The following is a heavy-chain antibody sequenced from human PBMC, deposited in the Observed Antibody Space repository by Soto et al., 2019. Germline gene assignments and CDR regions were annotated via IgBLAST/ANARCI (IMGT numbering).Heavy chain of an antibody. CDR3: ARDWTDYGGIYQTDY. CDR2: IIPILGIA. D-gene: IGHD4-17*01. CDR1: GGTFSSYT. V-gene: IGHV1-69*08. Sequence: QVQLVQSGAEVKKPGSSVKVSCKASGGTFSSYTISWVRQAPGQGLEWMGRIIPILGIATYAQKFQGRVTLTADKSTSTAYMELSSLRSEDTAVYYCARDWTDYGGIYQTDYWGQGTLVTVSS. J-gene: IGHJ4*02.